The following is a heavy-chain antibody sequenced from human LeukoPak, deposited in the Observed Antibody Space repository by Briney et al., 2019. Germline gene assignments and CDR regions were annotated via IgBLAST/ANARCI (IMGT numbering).Heavy chain of an antibody. CDR3: AKDDPTLNYYYYGMDV. D-gene: IGHD4-17*01. CDR1: GSTFRSYG. Sequence: PGRSLRLSCAASGSTFRSYGMHWVRQAPGKGLEWVAVISYDGSNKYYADSVKGRFTISRDNSKNTLYLQMNSLRAEDTAVYYCAKDDPTLNYYYYGMDVWGQGTTVTVSS. V-gene: IGHV3-30*18. CDR2: ISYDGSNK. J-gene: IGHJ6*02.